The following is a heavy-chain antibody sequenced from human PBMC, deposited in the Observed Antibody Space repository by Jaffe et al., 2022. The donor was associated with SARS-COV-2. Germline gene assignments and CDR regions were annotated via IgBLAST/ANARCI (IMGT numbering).Heavy chain of an antibody. D-gene: IGHD6-13*01. CDR2: INPSGGST. CDR3: ARGTEYSSSPFQY. Sequence: QVQLVQSGAEVKKPGASVKVSCKASGYTFISYYMHWVRQAPGQGLEWMGIINPSGGSTSYAQKLQGRVTMTRDRSTSTVYMELSSLRSEDTAVYYCARGTEYSSSPFQYWGQGTLVTVSS. CDR1: GYTFISYY. J-gene: IGHJ4*02. V-gene: IGHV1-46*04.